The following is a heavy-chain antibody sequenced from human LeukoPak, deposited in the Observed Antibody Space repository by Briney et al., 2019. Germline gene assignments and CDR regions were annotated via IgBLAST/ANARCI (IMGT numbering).Heavy chain of an antibody. Sequence: GGSLRLSCAASRFTFSSYAMSWVRQAPGKGLEWVSAISGSGGSTYYADSVKGRFTISRDNSKNTLYLQMNSLRAEDTAVYYCAKTPGCSGGSCPPFYFDYWGQGTLVTVSS. V-gene: IGHV3-23*01. J-gene: IGHJ4*02. CDR2: ISGSGGST. D-gene: IGHD2-15*01. CDR1: RFTFSSYA. CDR3: AKTPGCSGGSCPPFYFDY.